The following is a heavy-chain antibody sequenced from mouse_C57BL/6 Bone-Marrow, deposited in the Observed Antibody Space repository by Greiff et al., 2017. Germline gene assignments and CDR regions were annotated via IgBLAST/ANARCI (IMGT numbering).Heavy chain of an antibody. V-gene: IGHV3-1*01. CDR1: GYSITSGYD. D-gene: IGHD1-1*01. J-gene: IGHJ3*01. Sequence: EVKLVESGPGMVKPSQSLSLTCTVTGYSITSGYDWHWIRHFPGNKLEWMGYISYSGSTNYNPSLKSRISITHDTSKNHFFLKLNSVTTEDTATYYCARTHYYGSFAYWGQGTLVTVSA. CDR3: ARTHYYGSFAY. CDR2: ISYSGST.